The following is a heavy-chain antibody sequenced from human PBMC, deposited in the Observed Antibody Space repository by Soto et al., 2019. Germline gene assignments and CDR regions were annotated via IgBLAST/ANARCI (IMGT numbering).Heavy chain of an antibody. Sequence: ASVKVSCKASGGTFSSYAISWVRQAPGQGLEWMGGIIPIFGTANYAQKFQGRVTITADESTSTAYMELSSLRSEDTAVYYCARGVLVGYCSSTSCSRFDPWGQGTLVTVLL. V-gene: IGHV1-69*13. J-gene: IGHJ5*02. CDR1: GGTFSSYA. CDR3: ARGVLVGYCSSTSCSRFDP. D-gene: IGHD2-2*01. CDR2: IIPIFGTA.